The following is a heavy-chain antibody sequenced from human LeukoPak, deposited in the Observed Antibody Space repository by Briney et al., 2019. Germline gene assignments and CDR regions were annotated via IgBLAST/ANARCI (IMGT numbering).Heavy chain of an antibody. Sequence: SETLSLTCTVSGYSVSSGYYWGWIRQPPGKGLEWIGSIYHSGSTYYNPSLKSRVTISVDTSKNQFSLKLSSVTAADTAVYYCARGVWVDYWGQGTLVTVSS. CDR1: GYSVSSGYY. CDR3: ARGVWVDY. D-gene: IGHD6-13*01. J-gene: IGHJ4*02. CDR2: IYHSGST. V-gene: IGHV4-38-2*02.